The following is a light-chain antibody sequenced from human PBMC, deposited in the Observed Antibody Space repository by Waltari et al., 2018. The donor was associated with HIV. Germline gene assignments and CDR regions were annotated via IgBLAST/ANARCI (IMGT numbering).Light chain of an antibody. J-gene: IGLJ1*01. CDR2: GNS. CDR3: QSYDSSLSGSYV. CDR1: SPNIGDGYA. Sequence: QSVLTQPPSVSGAPGQRGTIPCPGSSPNIGDGYAVPRYQQPPGTAPKLLIYGNSNRPSGVPDRFSGSKSGTSASLAITGLQAEDEADYYCQSYDSSLSGSYVFGTGTKVTVL. V-gene: IGLV1-40*01.